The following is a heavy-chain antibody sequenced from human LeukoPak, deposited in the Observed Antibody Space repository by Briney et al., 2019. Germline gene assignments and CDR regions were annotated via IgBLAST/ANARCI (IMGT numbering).Heavy chain of an antibody. CDR1: GFTFSSYS. Sequence: GGSLRLSCAASGFTFSSYSMNWVRRAPGKGLEWVSSISSSSSYIYYADSVKGRFTISRDNAKNSLYLQMNSLRAEDTAVYYCARDPPLRYFDWLADAFDIWGQGTMVTVSS. D-gene: IGHD3-9*01. CDR2: ISSSSSYI. V-gene: IGHV3-21*01. CDR3: ARDPPLRYFDWLADAFDI. J-gene: IGHJ3*02.